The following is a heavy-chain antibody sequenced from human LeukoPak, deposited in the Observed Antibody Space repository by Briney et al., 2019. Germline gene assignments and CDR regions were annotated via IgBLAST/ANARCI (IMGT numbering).Heavy chain of an antibody. V-gene: IGHV4-30-2*01. Sequence: PSQTLSLTCAVSGGSISSGGYFWSWIRQPPGKGLEWIGYIYHSGSTSYNPSLKSRVTISVDMSKNQFSLKRSAVAAADTAVYYCARSGRSDYLTGYTFDYWGQGTLVTVSS. J-gene: IGHJ4*02. CDR2: IYHSGST. CDR1: GGSISSGGYF. D-gene: IGHD3-9*01. CDR3: ARSGRSDYLTGYTFDY.